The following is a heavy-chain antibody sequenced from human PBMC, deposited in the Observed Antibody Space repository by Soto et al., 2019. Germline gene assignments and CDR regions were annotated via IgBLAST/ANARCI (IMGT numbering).Heavy chain of an antibody. J-gene: IGHJ3*02. V-gene: IGHV4-30-2*01. Sequence: SETRSLTCAASGGSISRGGSSGSWIRQPPGKGLEWIGYIYHSGSTYYNPSLKSRVTISVDKSKNQFSLKLSSVTAADTAVYYCARDSSGDDAFDIWGQGTMVTVSS. D-gene: IGHD3-22*01. CDR2: IYHSGST. CDR1: GGSISRGGSS. CDR3: ARDSSGDDAFDI.